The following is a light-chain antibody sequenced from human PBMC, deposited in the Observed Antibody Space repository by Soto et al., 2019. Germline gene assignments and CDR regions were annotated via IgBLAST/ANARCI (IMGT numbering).Light chain of an antibody. J-gene: IGKJ1*01. V-gene: IGKV1-5*01. CDR1: QSISTW. Sequence: DLQMTQSPSTLSASVGDRVIITCRASQSISTWLAWYQQKPGKAPKLLIYDASSLESGVPSRFSGSGSGTDFTLTISSLAPEDFAIYYCHQRQSWPRTFGQGTKVDIK. CDR2: DAS. CDR3: HQRQSWPRT.